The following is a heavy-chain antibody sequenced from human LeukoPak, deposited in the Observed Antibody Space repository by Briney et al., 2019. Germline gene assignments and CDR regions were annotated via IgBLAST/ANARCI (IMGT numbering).Heavy chain of an antibody. CDR3: ARYSGSYNDAFDI. D-gene: IGHD1-26*01. J-gene: IGHJ3*02. V-gene: IGHV4-31*03. CDR1: GGSISSGGYY. Sequence: SETLSLTCTVSGGSISSGGYYWSWIRQHPGKGLEWIGYIYYSGSTYYNPSLKSRVTISVDTSKNQFSLKLSSVTAADTAVYYCARYSGSYNDAFDIWGQGTMVTVSS. CDR2: IYYSGST.